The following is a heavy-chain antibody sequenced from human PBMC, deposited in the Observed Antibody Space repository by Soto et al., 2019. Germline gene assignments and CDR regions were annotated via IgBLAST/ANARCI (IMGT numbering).Heavy chain of an antibody. D-gene: IGHD6-19*01. Sequence: ASVKVSCKASGYTFTSYGISWVRQAPGQGLEWMGWISAYNGNTNYAQKLQGRVTMTTDTSTSTAYMELRSLRSDDTAVYYCASDVEQWLVQDFDYWGQGTLVTVSS. CDR3: ASDVEQWLVQDFDY. V-gene: IGHV1-18*01. CDR1: GYTFTSYG. J-gene: IGHJ4*02. CDR2: ISAYNGNT.